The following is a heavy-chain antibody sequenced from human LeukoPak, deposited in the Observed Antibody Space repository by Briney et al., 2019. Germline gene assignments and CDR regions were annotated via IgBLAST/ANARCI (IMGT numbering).Heavy chain of an antibody. CDR3: TREAAAGIDY. D-gene: IGHD6-13*01. J-gene: IGHJ4*02. CDR2: IKQDGSEK. CDR1: GFTFSTYW. Sequence: GGSLRLSCADSGFTFSTYWMSWVRQAPRKGLEWVANIKQDGSEKYYLDSVKGRFTISRDNAKNSLYLQMNSLRAEDTAVYFCTREAAAGIDYWGQGTLVTVSS. V-gene: IGHV3-7*01.